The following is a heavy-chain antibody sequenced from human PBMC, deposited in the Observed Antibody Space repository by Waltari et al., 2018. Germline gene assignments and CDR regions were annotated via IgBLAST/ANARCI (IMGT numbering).Heavy chain of an antibody. CDR3: ATGGPWGYDILN. J-gene: IGHJ4*02. Sequence: QLQLQESGPGLVKPSETLSLTCTVSGGSISSSSYYWGWIRQPPGKGLGWIGSIYYSGSTYYNPSLKSRVTISVDTSKNQFSLKLGSVTAADTAVYYCATGGPWGYDILNWGQGTLVTVSS. V-gene: IGHV4-39*01. D-gene: IGHD3-9*01. CDR1: GGSISSSSYY. CDR2: IYYSGST.